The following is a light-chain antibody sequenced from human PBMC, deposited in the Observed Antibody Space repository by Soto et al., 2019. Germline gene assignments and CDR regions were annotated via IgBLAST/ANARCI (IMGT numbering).Light chain of an antibody. V-gene: IGLV2-18*02. CDR2: EVN. CDR1: SSDIGSYNR. Sequence: QSVLTQPASVSGSPGQSITISYTGTSSDIGSYNRVSWYQQPPGTAPKLIIYEVNNRPSGVPDRFSGSKSGNTASLTISGLQAEDEADYYCNSFTTSSTYVFGTGTKSPS. J-gene: IGLJ1*01. CDR3: NSFTTSSTYV.